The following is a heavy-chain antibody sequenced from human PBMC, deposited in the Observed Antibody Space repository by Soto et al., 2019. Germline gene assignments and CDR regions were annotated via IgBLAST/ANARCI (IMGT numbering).Heavy chain of an antibody. D-gene: IGHD3-3*01. J-gene: IGHJ6*03. V-gene: IGHV1-18*01. Sequence: QVQLVQSGAEVKKPGASVKVSCKASGYTFTSYGISWVRQAPGQGLEGMGWISAYNGNTNYAQKLQGRVTTTTDTSTSTAYMELRSLRSDDTAVYYCARVYYDFWSGSDDYYYYYYMDVWGKGTTVTVSS. CDR1: GYTFTSYG. CDR3: ARVYYDFWSGSDDYYYYYYMDV. CDR2: ISAYNGNT.